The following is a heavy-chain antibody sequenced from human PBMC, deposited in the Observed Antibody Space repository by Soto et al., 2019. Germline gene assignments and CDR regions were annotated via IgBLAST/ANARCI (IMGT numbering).Heavy chain of an antibody. Sequence: QVQLVQSGAEVKKPGASVKVSCKASGYTFTNYAIHWVRQAPGQRLEWMGWINAGNGNTKYSQKFQGRVTITRDTSASTAYMELSSLRSEDTAVYYCARDSGSMDVWGQGTTVTVSS. CDR1: GYTFTNYA. CDR2: INAGNGNT. J-gene: IGHJ6*02. CDR3: ARDSGSMDV. V-gene: IGHV1-3*01.